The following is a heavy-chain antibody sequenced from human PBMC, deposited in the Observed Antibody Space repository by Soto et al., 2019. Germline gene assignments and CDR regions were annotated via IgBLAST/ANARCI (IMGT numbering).Heavy chain of an antibody. CDR1: GGSISSGGYY. V-gene: IGHV4-31*03. CDR3: ARDRYGGFDY. Sequence: SETLSLTCTVSGGSISSGGYYWSWIRQHPGKGLEWIGYIYYSGSTYYSPSLKSRLAISVDTSKNQFSLRLSSVTAADTAVYYCARDRYGGFDYWGLGTLVTVSS. CDR2: IYYSGST. J-gene: IGHJ4*02. D-gene: IGHD3-9*01.